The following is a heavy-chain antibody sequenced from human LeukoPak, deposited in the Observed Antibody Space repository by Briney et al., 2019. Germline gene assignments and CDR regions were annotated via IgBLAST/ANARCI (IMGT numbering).Heavy chain of an antibody. J-gene: IGHJ4*02. CDR1: GGSLSSYY. CDR2: IFFSGST. D-gene: IGHD5-12*01. Sequence: SETLPLTCSVSGGSLSSYYWSWVRQPPGKGLEWIGNIFFSGSTNYNPSLKSRVTISVDTSKNHFSLQLSSVTAADTAVYFCARRLARTYFFDYWGQGTLVTVSS. CDR3: ARRLARTYFFDY. V-gene: IGHV4-4*09.